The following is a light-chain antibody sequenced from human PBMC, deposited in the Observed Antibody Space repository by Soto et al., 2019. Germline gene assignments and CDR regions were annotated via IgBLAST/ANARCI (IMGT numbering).Light chain of an antibody. Sequence: QSVLTQPPSVSGAPGQRVTISCTGSSSNIGAGYDVHWYQQLPGTAPKLLIYGNSNRPSGVPDRFSGSKSGTSASLAIAGLQAEDDADYYCQSYDSSLDVVFGGGTKVTVL. CDR3: QSYDSSLDVV. V-gene: IGLV1-40*01. J-gene: IGLJ2*01. CDR1: SSNIGAGYD. CDR2: GNS.